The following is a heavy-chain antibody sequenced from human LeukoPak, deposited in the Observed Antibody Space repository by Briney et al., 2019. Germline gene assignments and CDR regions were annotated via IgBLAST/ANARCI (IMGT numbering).Heavy chain of an antibody. Sequence: ASVKVSCKASGGTLSSYAISWVRQAPGQGLEWMGWMNPNSGNTGYAQKFQGRVTMTRNTSISTAYMELSSLRSEDTAVYYCARDPRRRRYYYCSGSTTYAFDIWGQGTMVTVSS. J-gene: IGHJ3*02. CDR1: GGTLSSYA. D-gene: IGHD3-10*01. CDR3: ARDPRRRRYYYCSGSTTYAFDI. CDR2: MNPNSGNT. V-gene: IGHV1-8*02.